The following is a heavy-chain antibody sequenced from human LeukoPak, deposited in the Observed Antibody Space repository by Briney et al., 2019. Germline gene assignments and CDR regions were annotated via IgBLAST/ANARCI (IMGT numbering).Heavy chain of an antibody. CDR1: GFTFSSYS. J-gene: IGHJ5*02. CDR3: ARDHSTYYYDSSGYYP. CDR2: ISSSSSYI. D-gene: IGHD3-22*01. Sequence: GGSLRLSCAASGFTFSSYSMNWVRQAPGKGLEWVSSISSSSSYIYYADSVKGRFTISRDNAKNSLYLQMNSLRAEDTAVYYCARDHSTYYYDSSGYYPWGQGTLVTVSS. V-gene: IGHV3-21*01.